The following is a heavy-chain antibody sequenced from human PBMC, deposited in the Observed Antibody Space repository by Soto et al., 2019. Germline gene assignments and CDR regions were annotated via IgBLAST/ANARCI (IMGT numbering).Heavy chain of an antibody. D-gene: IGHD6-13*01. J-gene: IGHJ6*02. Sequence: QVQLVQSGAEVKKPGASVKVSCKASGYTFTSYYMHWVRQAPGQGLEWMGIINPSGGSTSYAQKFQGRVTMTRDTSTSTVYMELSSLRSEDTAVYYCARNRAIAAAGTPTHHRAYYYYGMDVWGQGTTVTVSS. CDR2: INPSGGST. CDR3: ARNRAIAAAGTPTHHRAYYYYGMDV. V-gene: IGHV1-46*01. CDR1: GYTFTSYY.